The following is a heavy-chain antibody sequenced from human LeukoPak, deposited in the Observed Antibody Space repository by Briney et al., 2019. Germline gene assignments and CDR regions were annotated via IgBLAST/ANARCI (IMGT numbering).Heavy chain of an antibody. J-gene: IGHJ6*03. D-gene: IGHD6-6*01. CDR2: IYYSGST. Sequence: SETLSLTCTVSGYSISSGYYWGWIRQPPGQGLEWIGYIYYSGSTKYNPSLESRVTIAVDTSKNQFSLKLSSVTAADTAVYYCARALGSSVTHYYMDVWGKGTTVTVSS. CDR3: ARALGSSVTHYYMDV. CDR1: GYSISSGYY. V-gene: IGHV4-61*01.